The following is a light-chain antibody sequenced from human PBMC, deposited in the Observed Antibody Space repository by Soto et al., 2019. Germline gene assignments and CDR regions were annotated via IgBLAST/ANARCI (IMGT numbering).Light chain of an antibody. CDR3: GSITRSSTSV. V-gene: IGLV2-14*01. J-gene: IGLJ1*01. CDR2: DVT. CDR1: SSDVGGFEY. Sequence: QSVLSQPACVSLSPGQSITISCTGTSSDVGGFEYVSWYQHQPGKAPKLIIYDVTKRPSGVSNRFSGSKSGNTASLTISGIQAEDEGDYYCGSITRSSTSVFGTGTKVTVL.